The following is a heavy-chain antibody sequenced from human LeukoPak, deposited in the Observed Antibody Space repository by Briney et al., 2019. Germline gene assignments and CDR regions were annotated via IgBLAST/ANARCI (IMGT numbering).Heavy chain of an antibody. CDR1: GGSISSSNW. V-gene: IGHV4-4*02. CDR2: IYHSGST. Sequence: SETLSLTCAVSGGSISSSNWWSWVRQPPGKGLEWIGEIYHSGSTHYNPALKSRVTISVDTSKNQFSLKLSSVTAADTAVYHCARDGGSYYGGVFDIWGQGTKVTVSS. CDR3: ARDGGSYYGGVFDI. D-gene: IGHD1-26*01. J-gene: IGHJ3*02.